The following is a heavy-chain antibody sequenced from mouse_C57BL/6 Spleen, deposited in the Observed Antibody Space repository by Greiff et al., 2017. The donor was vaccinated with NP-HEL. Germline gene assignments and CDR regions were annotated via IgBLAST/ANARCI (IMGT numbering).Heavy chain of an antibody. CDR3: TSPSSTLYYAMDY. Sequence: QVQLQQSGAELVRPGASVTLSCKASGYTFTDYEMHWVKQTPVHGLEWIGAIDPETGGTAYNQKFKGKAILTADKSSSTAHMELRSLTSEDSAVYYCTSPSSTLYYAMDYWGQGTSVTVSS. D-gene: IGHD5-1*01. J-gene: IGHJ4*01. V-gene: IGHV1-15*01. CDR2: IDPETGGT. CDR1: GYTFTDYE.